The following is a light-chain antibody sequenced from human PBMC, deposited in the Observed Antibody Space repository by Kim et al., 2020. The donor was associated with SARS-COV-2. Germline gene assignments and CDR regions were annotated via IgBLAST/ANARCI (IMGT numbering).Light chain of an antibody. CDR2: DAS. V-gene: IGKV3-11*01. CDR3: QHRYNWPPGS. J-gene: IGKJ2*04. Sequence: EIVLTQSPATLSLSPGERATLSCRASQSVSDFLAWYQQKPGQAPRLLIYDASNRATGIPARFRGSGSGTDFTLTITSLEPEDFAVYFCQHRYNWPPGSLGQGTKLDI. CDR1: QSVSDF.